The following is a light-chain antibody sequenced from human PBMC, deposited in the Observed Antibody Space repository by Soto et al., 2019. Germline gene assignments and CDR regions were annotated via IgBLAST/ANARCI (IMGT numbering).Light chain of an antibody. CDR2: SVS. J-gene: IGLJ7*01. CDR3: ATWDDRLSVVV. Sequence: QSVLTQPPSVSGTPGQAVTISCSGSGSNIGSNTVNWYQQVPGMAPKVLIQSVSQRPSGVPDRFSGSKSGTSASLVISGLRSEDETDYYCATWDDRLSVVVFGGGTQLTVL. CDR1: GSNIGSNT. V-gene: IGLV1-44*01.